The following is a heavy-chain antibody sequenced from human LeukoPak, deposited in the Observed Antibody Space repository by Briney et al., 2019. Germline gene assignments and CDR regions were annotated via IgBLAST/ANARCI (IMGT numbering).Heavy chain of an antibody. D-gene: IGHD6-19*01. V-gene: IGHV1-69*04. CDR3: ASEVAVAGTRDP. CDR2: IIPILGIA. Sequence: ASAKVSCKASGGTFSSYAISWVRQAPGQGLEWMGRIIPILGIANYAQKFQGRVTITADKSTSTAYMELSSLRSEDTAVYYCASEVAVAGTRDPWGQGTLVTVSS. CDR1: GGTFSSYA. J-gene: IGHJ5*02.